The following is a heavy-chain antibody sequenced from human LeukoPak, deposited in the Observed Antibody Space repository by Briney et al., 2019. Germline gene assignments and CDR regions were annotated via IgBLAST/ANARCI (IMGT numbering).Heavy chain of an antibody. D-gene: IGHD3-9*01. V-gene: IGHV6-1*01. J-gene: IGHJ4*02. CDR3: GRAGHDWGPEY. CDR1: VESVPNNSFT. Sequence: SQTLSLTCGISVESVPNNSFTWNWIRQSPSRGLEWLGRTYYRSKWYNDYAVSMRSRIIISSDTSKNQFSLQLNSVTPEDTAVYYCGRAGHDWGPEYWGQGTLVTVSS. CDR2: TYYRSKWYN.